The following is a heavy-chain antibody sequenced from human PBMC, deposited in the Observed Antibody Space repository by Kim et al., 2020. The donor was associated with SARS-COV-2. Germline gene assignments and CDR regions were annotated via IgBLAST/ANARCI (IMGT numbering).Heavy chain of an antibody. V-gene: IGHV4-34*01. CDR2: INHSGST. CDR3: ARIPGLRNRYYFDY. CDR1: GGSFSGYY. J-gene: IGHJ4*02. Sequence: SETLSLTCAVYGGSFSGYYWSWIRQPPGKGLEWIGEINHSGSTNYNPSLKSRVTISVDTSKNQFSLKLSSVTAADTAVYYCARIPGLRNRYYFDYWGQGTLVTVSS. D-gene: IGHD5-12*01.